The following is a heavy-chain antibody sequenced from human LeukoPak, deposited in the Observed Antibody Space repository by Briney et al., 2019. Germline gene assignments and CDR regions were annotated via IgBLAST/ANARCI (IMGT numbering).Heavy chain of an antibody. D-gene: IGHD4-17*01. CDR2: IKSKIDGETT. J-gene: IGHJ4*02. V-gene: IGHV3-15*01. CDR3: TTALTTGPM. Sequence: GGSLRLSCAASGFTFSNAWMSWVRQAPGKGLEWVGRIKSKIDGETTDYAAPVKGRFTISRDDSKNTLYLQMNSLKTEDTAVCYCTTALTTGPMWGQGTLVTVSS. CDR1: GFTFSNAW.